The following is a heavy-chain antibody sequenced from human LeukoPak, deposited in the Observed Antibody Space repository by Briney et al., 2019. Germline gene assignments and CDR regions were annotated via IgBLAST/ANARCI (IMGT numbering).Heavy chain of an antibody. CDR2: ISAYNGNT. CDR3: ARRVYYYDSSGYYYDPMIGAFDI. D-gene: IGHD3-22*01. J-gene: IGHJ3*02. V-gene: IGHV1-18*01. CDR1: GYTFTSYG. Sequence: GASVKVSCKASGYTFTSYGISWVRQAPGQELEWMGWISAYNGNTNYAQKLQGRVTMTTDTSTSTAYMELRSLRSDDTAVYYCARRVYYYDSSGYYYDPMIGAFDIWGQGTMVTVSS.